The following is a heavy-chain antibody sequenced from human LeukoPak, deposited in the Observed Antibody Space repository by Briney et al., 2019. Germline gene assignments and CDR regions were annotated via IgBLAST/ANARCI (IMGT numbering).Heavy chain of an antibody. V-gene: IGHV4-30-2*01. Sequence: PSQTLSLTCTVSGGSISSGGYYWSWIRQPPEKGLEWIGYIYHSGSTYYNPSLKSRVTISVDRSKNQFSLKLSSVTAADTAVYYCARAEEQQLLDYWGQGTLVTVSS. CDR3: ARAEEQQLLDY. J-gene: IGHJ4*02. CDR1: GGSISSGGYY. D-gene: IGHD6-13*01. CDR2: IYHSGST.